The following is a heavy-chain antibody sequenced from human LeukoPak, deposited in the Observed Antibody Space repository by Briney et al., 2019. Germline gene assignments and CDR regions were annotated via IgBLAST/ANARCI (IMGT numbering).Heavy chain of an antibody. J-gene: IGHJ4*02. D-gene: IGHD1-26*01. CDR3: ARQGIGAVDY. CDR1: GYSFTDYL. V-gene: IGHV1-2*06. Sequence: ASVKVSCKASGYSFTDYLMHWVRQAPGQGLEWIGRINPSSGGTNYGQKFQGRVTTTRDTSITTAYMEVSRLTSDDTAVYYCARQGIGAVDYWGQGTLVTVSS. CDR2: INPSSGGT.